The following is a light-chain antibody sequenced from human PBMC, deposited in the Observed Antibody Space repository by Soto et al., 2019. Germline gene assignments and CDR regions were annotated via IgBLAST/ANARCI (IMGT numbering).Light chain of an antibody. V-gene: IGKV1-9*01. Sequence: DIQLTQSPSFLSASVGDRVTITCRASQGISSYLAWYQQKPGKAPKLLIYAASTLQSGVPSRFSGSGSGTEFTLTISSLQPEDCATYYCQHLNSDPLSFGQGTNVEIK. CDR3: QHLNSDPLS. J-gene: IGKJ1*01. CDR2: AAS. CDR1: QGISSY.